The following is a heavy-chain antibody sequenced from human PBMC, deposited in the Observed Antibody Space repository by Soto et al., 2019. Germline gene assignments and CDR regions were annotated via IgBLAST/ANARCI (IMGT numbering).Heavy chain of an antibody. Sequence: SVKVSCKASGGTFSSYAISWVRQAPGQGLEWMGGIIPIFGTANYAQKFQGRVTITADESTSTAYMELSSLRSEDTAVYYCARARASGSGSYLWFDPWGQGTLVTVS. CDR1: GGTFSSYA. J-gene: IGHJ5*02. V-gene: IGHV1-69*13. CDR3: ARARASGSGSYLWFDP. D-gene: IGHD3-10*01. CDR2: IIPIFGTA.